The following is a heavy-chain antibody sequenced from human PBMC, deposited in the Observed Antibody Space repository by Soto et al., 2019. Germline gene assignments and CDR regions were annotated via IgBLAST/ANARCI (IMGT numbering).Heavy chain of an antibody. CDR1: GYTFTSYG. V-gene: IGHV1-18*01. D-gene: IGHD2-21*02. CDR2: ISAYNGNT. J-gene: IGHJ6*02. Sequence: ASVKVSCKASGYTFTSYGISWVRQAPGQGLEWMGWISAYNGNTNYAQKLQGRVTMTTDTSTSTAYMELRSLRSDDTAVYYCASGGDAYCGGDCYSYYYYGMDVWGQGTTVTVSS. CDR3: ASGGDAYCGGDCYSYYYYGMDV.